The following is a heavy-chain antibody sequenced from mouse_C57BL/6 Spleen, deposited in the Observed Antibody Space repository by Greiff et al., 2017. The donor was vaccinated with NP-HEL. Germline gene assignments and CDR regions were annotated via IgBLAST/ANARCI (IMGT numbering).Heavy chain of an antibody. V-gene: IGHV8-8*01. CDR3: ARMRFITTVGARPYWYFDV. D-gene: IGHD1-1*01. J-gene: IGHJ1*03. Sequence: QVTLKESGPGILQPSQTLSLTCSFSGFSLSTFGMGVGWIRQPSGKGLEWLAHIWWDDDKYYNPALKSRLTISKDTSKNQVFLKIANVDTADTATYYCARMRFITTVGARPYWYFDVWGTGTTVTVSS. CDR1: GFSLSTFGMG. CDR2: IWWDDDK.